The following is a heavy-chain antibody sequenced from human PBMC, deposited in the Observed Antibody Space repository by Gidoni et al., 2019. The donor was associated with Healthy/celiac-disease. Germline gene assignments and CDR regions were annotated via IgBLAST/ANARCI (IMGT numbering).Heavy chain of an antibody. Sequence: GAGLLKPSETLSLTCAVYGGSFSGYYWSWIRQPPGKGLEWIGEINHSGSTNYNTSLKSRVTISVDTSKNQFSLKLSSVTAADTAVYYCARLFSDYWGQGTLVTVSS. J-gene: IGHJ4*02. CDR2: INHSGST. V-gene: IGHV4-34*01. CDR1: GGSFSGYY. CDR3: ARLFSDY.